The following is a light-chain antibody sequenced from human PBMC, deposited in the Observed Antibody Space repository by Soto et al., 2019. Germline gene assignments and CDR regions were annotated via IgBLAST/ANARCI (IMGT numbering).Light chain of an antibody. V-gene: IGKV1-5*01. CDR1: QGVVRW. J-gene: IGKJ5*01. Sequence: DIQMPQSPSTLSASVGDRVTITGRASQGVVRWLAWYQQKPGKAPKLLIYDASSLKSGVPSRFSGSGSGTHFTLTFTGLQPADFATYYCQQNFSIPITFRQGTRLEIK. CDR2: DAS. CDR3: QQNFSIPIT.